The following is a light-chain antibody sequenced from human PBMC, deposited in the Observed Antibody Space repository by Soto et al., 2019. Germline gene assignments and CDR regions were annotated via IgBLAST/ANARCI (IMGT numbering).Light chain of an antibody. CDR3: QQYNNLHLT. V-gene: IGKV1-33*01. J-gene: IGKJ4*01. Sequence: DIQMTQSPSSLSASIGDRVTITCQTSQNIGNFLNWYQQKPGKAPDLLIYDASNLETGVPSRFSGSGSGTDFSFTISSLQPEDIAKYYCQQYNNLHLTLRGGTKVDMK. CDR2: DAS. CDR1: QNIGNF.